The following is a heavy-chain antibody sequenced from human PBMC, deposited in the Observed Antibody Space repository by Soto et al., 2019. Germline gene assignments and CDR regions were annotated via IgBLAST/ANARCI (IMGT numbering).Heavy chain of an antibody. D-gene: IGHD2-2*03. CDR1: GYTFTSYG. CDR3: ARDGYCSSTNCSDGMDV. V-gene: IGHV1-18*01. Sequence: ASVKVSCKASGYTFTSYGISWVRQAPGQGLERMGWISAYNGNTNYAQKLQGRVTMTTDTSTSTAYIELRSLRSDDTAVYYCARDGYCSSTNCSDGMDVWGQGTTVTVSS. J-gene: IGHJ6*02. CDR2: ISAYNGNT.